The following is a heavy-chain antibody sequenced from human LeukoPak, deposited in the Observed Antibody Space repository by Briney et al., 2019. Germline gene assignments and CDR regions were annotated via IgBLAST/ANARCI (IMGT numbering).Heavy chain of an antibody. J-gene: IGHJ4*02. V-gene: IGHV1-24*01. CDR3: ARGDNHYEYSSGYY. CDR2: FDPEDGET. CDR1: GYTLTELS. Sequence: ASVKVSCKVSGYTLTELSMHWVRQAPGKGLEWMGGFDPEDGETIYAQKFQGRVTITRDTSASTAYMELSSLRSEDTAVYYCARGDNHYEYSSGYYWGQGTLVTVSS. D-gene: IGHD3-22*01.